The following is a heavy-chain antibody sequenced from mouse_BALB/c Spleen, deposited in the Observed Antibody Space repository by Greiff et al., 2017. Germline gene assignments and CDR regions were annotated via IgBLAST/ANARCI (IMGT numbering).Heavy chain of an antibody. J-gene: IGHJ4*01. Sequence: VMLVESGPGLVAPSQSLSITCTVSGFSLTSYGVHWVRQPPGKGLEWLGVIWAGGSTNYNSALMSRLSISKDNSKSQVFLKMNSLQTDDTAMYYCARVYYYGSSAMDYWGQGTSVTVSS. CDR1: GFSLTSYG. D-gene: IGHD1-1*01. V-gene: IGHV2-9*02. CDR2: IWAGGST. CDR3: ARVYYYGSSAMDY.